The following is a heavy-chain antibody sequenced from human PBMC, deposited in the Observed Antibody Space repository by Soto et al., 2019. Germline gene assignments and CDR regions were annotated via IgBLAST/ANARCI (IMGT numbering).Heavy chain of an antibody. CDR3: ARSAGELSFDY. D-gene: IGHD3-10*01. Sequence: QVQLQESGPGLVKPSETLSLTCTVSGGSISSYYWSWIRQPPGKGLEWIGYIYYSGSTNYNPSLKSRVTISVDTSKNQFSLKLSSVTAADTAVYYCARSAGELSFDYWGQGTLVTVSS. CDR2: IYYSGST. CDR1: GGSISSYY. J-gene: IGHJ4*02. V-gene: IGHV4-59*01.